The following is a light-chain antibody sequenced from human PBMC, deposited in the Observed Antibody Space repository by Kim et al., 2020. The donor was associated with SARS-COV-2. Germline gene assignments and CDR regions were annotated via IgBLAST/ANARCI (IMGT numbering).Light chain of an antibody. CDR3: QSYDNSLSGYV. V-gene: IGLV1-40*01. J-gene: IGLJ1*01. Sequence: VTNSCTGSISNIGAGYDVHWYQQLPATAPKLLIYGNSNRPSGVPDRFSGSKSDTSASLAITGLQAEDEADYYCQSYDNSLSGYVFGSGTKVTVL. CDR1: ISNIGAGYD. CDR2: GNS.